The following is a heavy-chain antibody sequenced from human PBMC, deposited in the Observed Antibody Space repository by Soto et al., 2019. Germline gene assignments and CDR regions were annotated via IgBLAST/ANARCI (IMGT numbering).Heavy chain of an antibody. Sequence: PVGSLRLSCAASGFTFSSYSMNWVRQAPGKGLEWVSSISSSSSYIYYADSVKGRFTISRDNAKNSLYLQMNSLRAEDTAVYYCARVGANGPYYYGMDVWGQGTTVTVSS. CDR3: ARVGANGPYYYGMDV. D-gene: IGHD1-26*01. CDR1: GFTFSSYS. J-gene: IGHJ6*02. V-gene: IGHV3-21*01. CDR2: ISSSSSYI.